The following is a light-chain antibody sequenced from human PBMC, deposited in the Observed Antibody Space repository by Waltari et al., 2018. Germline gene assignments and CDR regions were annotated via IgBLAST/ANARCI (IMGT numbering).Light chain of an antibody. Sequence: SYELTQPLSVSVALGQTARITCGGNNIGSKNVHWYQQKPGQAPVLVIYRDSNRPSGIPERFSGSNSGKTATLTISRAQAGDEADYYCQVWDSSTGVFGGGTKLTVL. CDR2: RDS. J-gene: IGLJ2*01. CDR1: NIGSKN. CDR3: QVWDSSTGV. V-gene: IGLV3-9*01.